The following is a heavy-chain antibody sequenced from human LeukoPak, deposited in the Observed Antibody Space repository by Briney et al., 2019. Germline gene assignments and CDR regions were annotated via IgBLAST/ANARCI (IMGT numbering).Heavy chain of an antibody. J-gene: IGHJ4*02. Sequence: GGSLRLSCAASGFTFSSYSMNWGRQAPGKVLELVSSISSSSSYIYYADAVKGRFTISRDNAKNSLDLQMNSLRAEDTAVYYCARGHSSGWSIPFDYWGQGTLVTVSS. CDR3: ARGHSSGWSIPFDY. V-gene: IGHV3-21*01. D-gene: IGHD6-19*01. CDR1: GFTFSSYS. CDR2: ISSSSSYI.